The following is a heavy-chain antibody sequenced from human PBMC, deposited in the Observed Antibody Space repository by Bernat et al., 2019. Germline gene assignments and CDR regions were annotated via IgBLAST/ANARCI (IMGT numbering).Heavy chain of an antibody. D-gene: IGHD3-22*01. CDR2: IRYDGSNK. V-gene: IGHV3-30*02. CDR3: EKAPSYDSSGFFDY. CDR1: GFTFSSYG. J-gene: IGHJ4*02. Sequence: QVQLVESGGGVVQPGGSLRLSCAASGFTFSSYGMHWVRQAPGKGLEWVAFIRYDGSNKYYADSVKGRFTISRDNSKNTLYLQMNSLGAEDTAVYYCEKAPSYDSSGFFDYWGREPWSPAPQ.